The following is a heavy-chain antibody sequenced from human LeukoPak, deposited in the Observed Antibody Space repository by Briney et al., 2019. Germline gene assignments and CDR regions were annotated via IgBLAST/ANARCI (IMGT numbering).Heavy chain of an antibody. J-gene: IGHJ4*02. CDR1: GFSLSTSGVG. CDR3: THRRHYYGSGSYYPFDY. D-gene: IGHD3-10*01. V-gene: IGHV2-5*01. Sequence: SGPTLVNPTQTLTVTCTFSGFSLSTSGVGVGWIRQPPGKALEWLALIYWNDDKRYTPSLKSRLTISKDTSKNQAVLTMTNMDPVDTATYYCTHRRHYYGSGSYYPFDYWGQGTLVTVSS. CDR2: IYWNDDK.